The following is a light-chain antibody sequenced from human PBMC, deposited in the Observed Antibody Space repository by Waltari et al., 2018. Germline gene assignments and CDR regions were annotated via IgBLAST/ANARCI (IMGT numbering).Light chain of an antibody. V-gene: IGLV2-11*01. CDR3: CSYAGSYTYV. CDR1: SRAVGGYNS. CDR2: DVS. Sequence: QSPLPQPLSVSGSPGHPVPLSCPATSRAVGGYNSVPWYQQHPGKAPKLMIYDVSKRPAGVPDRFSGSKSGNTASLTISGLQAEDEADYYCCSYAGSYTYVFGTGTKVTVL. J-gene: IGLJ1*01.